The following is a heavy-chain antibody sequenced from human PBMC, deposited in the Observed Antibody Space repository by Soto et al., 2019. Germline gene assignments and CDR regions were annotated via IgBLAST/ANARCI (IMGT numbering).Heavy chain of an antibody. CDR3: ARGYSSSLRYAFDI. V-gene: IGHV4-39*07. D-gene: IGHD6-13*01. CDR1: SAPVSSTTYT. CDR2: IYYSGST. Sequence: TSETLSLTCTVSSAPVSSTTYTWGWIRQPPGKGLEWVASIYYSGSTYYNPSLKSRVTISVDTSKNQFSLKLSSVTAADTAIYYCARGYSSSLRYAFDIWGQGTMVTVSS. J-gene: IGHJ3*02.